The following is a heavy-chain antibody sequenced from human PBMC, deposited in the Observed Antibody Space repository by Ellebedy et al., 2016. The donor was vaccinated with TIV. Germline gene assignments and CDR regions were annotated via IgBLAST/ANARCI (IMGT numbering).Heavy chain of an antibody. V-gene: IGHV5-51*01. Sequence: PGGSLRLSCKGSGYSFTNYWIGWVRQMPGKGLEWMAIIYPGDSNTIYSPSFQGQVTISADKSIGTAYLPWSSLKASDSAMYYCARRPTYGPLEFFDYWGQGTLVTVSS. CDR1: GYSFTNYW. CDR2: IYPGDSNT. J-gene: IGHJ4*02. D-gene: IGHD1-1*01. CDR3: ARRPTYGPLEFFDY.